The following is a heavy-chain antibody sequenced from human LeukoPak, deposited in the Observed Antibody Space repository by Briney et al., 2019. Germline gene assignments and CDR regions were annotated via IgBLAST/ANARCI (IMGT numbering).Heavy chain of an antibody. J-gene: IGHJ4*02. CDR1: GFTFRTYS. V-gene: IGHV3-21*01. D-gene: IGHD3-9*01. CDR2: ISTTSAYI. Sequence: GGSLRLSCAASGFTFRTYSMSWVRQAPGKGLEWVSSISTTSAYIYYADLVKGRFTISRDNAKNSLYLQMNSLRAEDTAVYYCAKVRYFGWLFDFDYWGQGTLVTVSS. CDR3: AKVRYFGWLFDFDY.